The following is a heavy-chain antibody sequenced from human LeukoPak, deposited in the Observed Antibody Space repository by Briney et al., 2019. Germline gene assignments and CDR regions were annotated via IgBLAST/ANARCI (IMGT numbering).Heavy chain of an antibody. CDR3: ARDPSRGYNYGYGDY. Sequence: GGSLRLSCAASGFTFSTYLMSWVRQAPGKGLEWVAHINQDRSEKYYVDSVKGRFTIARDNAKNSMYLQMNSLSAEDTAVYYCARDPSRGYNYGYGDYWGQGTLVIVSS. D-gene: IGHD5-18*01. J-gene: IGHJ4*02. CDR2: INQDRSEK. CDR1: GFTFSTYL. V-gene: IGHV3-7*01.